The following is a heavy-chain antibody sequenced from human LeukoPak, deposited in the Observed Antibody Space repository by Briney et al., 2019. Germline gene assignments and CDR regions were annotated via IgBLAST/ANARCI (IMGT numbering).Heavy chain of an antibody. J-gene: IGHJ4*02. CDR3: ARGSHYGDY. V-gene: IGHV3-74*01. CDR1: GFTFSSYW. Sequence: PGGSLRLSSAASGFTFSSYWMHWVRQAPGKGLVWVSLISSDGTITSYADSVKGRFTISRDNAKNTLYLQMNSLRAEDTAVYYCARGSHYGDYWGQGTLVTVSS. CDR2: ISSDGTIT. D-gene: IGHD3-16*01.